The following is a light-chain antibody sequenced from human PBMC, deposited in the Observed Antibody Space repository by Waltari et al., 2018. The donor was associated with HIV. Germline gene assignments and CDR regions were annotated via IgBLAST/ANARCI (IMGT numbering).Light chain of an antibody. CDR3: QQYGNSPPCT. CDR2: DTS. V-gene: IGKV3-20*01. CDR1: QSVNSGY. Sequence: EIVLAQSPDTLSLSPGERAILSCRASQSVNSGYLAWYQQRPGQAPRLLIFDTSRRASGIPDRFSGSGSGTDFTRTISSLEPEDFAVYYCQQYGNSPPCTFGQGTKLEIK. J-gene: IGKJ2*02.